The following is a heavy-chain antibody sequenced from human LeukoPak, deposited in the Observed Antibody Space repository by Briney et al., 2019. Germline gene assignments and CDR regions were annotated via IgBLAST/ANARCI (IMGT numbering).Heavy chain of an antibody. J-gene: IGHJ6*03. CDR3: ARETSQKGAHYMDV. V-gene: IGHV4-39*07. D-gene: IGHD3-16*01. CDR1: GGSISSSSYY. Sequence: SETLSLTCTVSGGSISSSSYYWGWFRQPPGKGLEWIGEINHSGSTNYNPSLKSRVTISVDTSKNQFSLKLTSVTAADTAVYYCARETSQKGAHYMDVWGKGTTVTISS. CDR2: INHSGST.